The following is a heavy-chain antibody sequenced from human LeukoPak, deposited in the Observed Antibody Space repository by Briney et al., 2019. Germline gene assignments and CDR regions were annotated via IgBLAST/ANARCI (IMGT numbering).Heavy chain of an antibody. CDR3: ASLDSSLNY. CDR2: IYYSGST. D-gene: IGHD6-6*01. V-gene: IGHV4-59*01. Sequence: PSETLSLTCTVSGGSISSYYWSWIRQPPGKGLEWIGYIYYSGSTNYNPSPKSRVTISVDTSKNQFSLKLSSVTAADTAVYYCASLDSSLNYWGQGTLVTVSS. CDR1: GGSISSYY. J-gene: IGHJ4*02.